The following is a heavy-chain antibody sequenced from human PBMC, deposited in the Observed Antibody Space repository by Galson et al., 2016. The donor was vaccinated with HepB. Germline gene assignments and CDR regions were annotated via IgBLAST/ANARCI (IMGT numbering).Heavy chain of an antibody. J-gene: IGHJ4*02. V-gene: IGHV3-53*01. D-gene: IGHD1-20*01. CDR3: ARDEIIGTTGDY. Sequence: SLRLSCAVSGLTVSNTYMSWVRQPPGKGQEWVSLIYSVGSRNYADSVKGRFTISRDSSKNTLYLQMNSLRAEDTAVYYCARDEIIGTTGDYCGQGTLVTVSS. CDR2: IYSVGSR. CDR1: GLTVSNTY.